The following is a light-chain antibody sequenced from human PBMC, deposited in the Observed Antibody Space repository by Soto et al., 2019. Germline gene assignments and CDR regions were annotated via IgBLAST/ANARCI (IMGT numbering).Light chain of an antibody. CDR2: DVT. CDR3: SSYTNTNPLV. CDR1: TSDVGGYNH. J-gene: IGLJ2*01. Sequence: QSALTQPASVSGSPGQSITISCTGTTSDVGGYNHVSWYQQHPGKAPKLMIYDVTNRPSGVSNRFSGSKSGNPASLTISGLQAEDEADYYCSSYTNTNPLVFGGGTKRTV. V-gene: IGLV2-14*03.